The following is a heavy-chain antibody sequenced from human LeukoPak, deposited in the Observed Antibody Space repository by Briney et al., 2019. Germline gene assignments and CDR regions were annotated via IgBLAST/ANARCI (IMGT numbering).Heavy chain of an antibody. CDR3: AGGGGFLADS. J-gene: IGHJ4*02. CDR2: IKQDGSEM. D-gene: IGHD2-15*01. V-gene: IGHV3-7*01. Sequence: GGSLRLSCAASGFTFSGYWMNGVRQAPGKGLERVANIKQDGSEMYYVDSVRGRFTISRENTKNSLYLQMNSLSAEDTAVYYYAGGGGFLADSWGQGTLVTVSS. CDR1: GFTFSGYW.